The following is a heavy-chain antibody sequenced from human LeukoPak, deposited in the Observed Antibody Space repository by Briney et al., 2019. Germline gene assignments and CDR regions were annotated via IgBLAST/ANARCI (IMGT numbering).Heavy chain of an antibody. Sequence: ASVKVSCKASGYTFTSYYMHWVRQAPGQGLEWMGIINPSGGSTSYAQKFQGRVTITRDTSTRTVYMELSSLRSEDTAVYYCARDRLWFGEQYYYMDVWGKGTTVTVSS. D-gene: IGHD3-10*01. CDR1: GYTFTSYY. CDR2: INPSGGST. CDR3: ARDRLWFGEQYYYMDV. J-gene: IGHJ6*03. V-gene: IGHV1-46*01.